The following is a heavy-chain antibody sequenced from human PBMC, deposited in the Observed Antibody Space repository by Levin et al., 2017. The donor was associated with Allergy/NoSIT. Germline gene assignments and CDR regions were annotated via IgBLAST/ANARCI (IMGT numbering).Heavy chain of an antibody. CDR2: INSDGTST. J-gene: IGHJ4*02. Sequence: TGGSLRLSCAASGFTFSSYWMHWVRQAPGKGLVWVSRINSDGTSTSYADSVKGRFTISRDNAKNTLYLQMNSLRAEDTAVYYCYYYGSGSYSIPDYWGQGTLVTVSS. CDR3: YYYGSGSYSIPDY. CDR1: GFTFSSYW. V-gene: IGHV3-74*01. D-gene: IGHD3-10*01.